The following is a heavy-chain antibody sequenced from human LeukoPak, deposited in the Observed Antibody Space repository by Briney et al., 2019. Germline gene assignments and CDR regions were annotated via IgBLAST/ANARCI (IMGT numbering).Heavy chain of an antibody. CDR3: TTAVRGINNTPDY. Sequence: GGSRILSFASAGFPFTNAWISWGRPAPGKGVEGVGRIKSKTDGETTDYAAPLKGRFTISRDDSQNTLYLQMNSLKTEDTAVYYCTTAVRGINNTPDYWGQGTLVTVSS. J-gene: IGHJ4*02. CDR1: GFPFTNAW. D-gene: IGHD3-10*01. CDR2: IKSKTDGETT. V-gene: IGHV3-15*01.